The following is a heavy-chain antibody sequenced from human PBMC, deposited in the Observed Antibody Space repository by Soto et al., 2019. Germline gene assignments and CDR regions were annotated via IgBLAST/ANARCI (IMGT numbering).Heavy chain of an antibody. CDR2: VTGTAAAT. CDR3: AKARYYDSTGYLYYFDY. Sequence: GGSLRLSCAASGFTFSLYAMSWVRQAPGKGLEWVSSVTGTAAATYFVDSVKGRFSISRDNSKNTLYLQMNSLRAEDTAVYYCAKARYYDSTGYLYYFDYWGQGTLVTVSS. J-gene: IGHJ4*02. D-gene: IGHD3-22*01. CDR1: GFTFSLYA. V-gene: IGHV3-23*01.